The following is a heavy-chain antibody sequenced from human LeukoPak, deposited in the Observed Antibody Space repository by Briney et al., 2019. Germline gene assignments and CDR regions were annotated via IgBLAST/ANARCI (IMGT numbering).Heavy chain of an antibody. CDR3: ARLGGVYGGYYFDY. Sequence: PSETLSLTCTVSGGSISSSSYHWGWIRQPPGKGLEWIGSISYSGSTYYNLSPKSRVTISVDTSKNQFSLKLNSLTAADTAVYFCARLGGVYGGYYFDYWGQGTLVTVSS. CDR2: ISYSGST. D-gene: IGHD2-8*02. CDR1: GGSISSSSYH. V-gene: IGHV4-39*01. J-gene: IGHJ4*02.